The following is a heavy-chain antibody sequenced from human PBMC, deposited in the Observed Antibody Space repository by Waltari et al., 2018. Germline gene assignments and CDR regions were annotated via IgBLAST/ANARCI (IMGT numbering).Heavy chain of an antibody. CDR1: GGSFSGCY. D-gene: IGHD6-13*01. Sequence: QVQLQQWGAGLLKPSETLSLTCAVYGGSFSGCYWSWIRQPPGKGLEWIGEINHSGSTNYNPSLKSRVTISVDTSKNQFSLKLSSVTAADTAVYYCASQSSWGWGDYYYYYGMDVWGQGTTVTVSS. CDR2: INHSGST. V-gene: IGHV4-34*01. J-gene: IGHJ6*02. CDR3: ASQSSWGWGDYYYYYGMDV.